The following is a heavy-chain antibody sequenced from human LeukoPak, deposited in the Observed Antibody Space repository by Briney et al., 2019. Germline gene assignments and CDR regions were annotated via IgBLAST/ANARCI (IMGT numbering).Heavy chain of an antibody. CDR2: ISSSSSYI. Sequence: PGGSLRLSCAASGFTFSSYSMNWVRQAPGKGLEWVSSISSSSSYIYYADSVKGRFTISRDNAKNSLYLQMNSLRAEDTAVYYCARVARMGGYWSPAYYFDYWGQGTLVTVSS. CDR1: GFTFSSYS. V-gene: IGHV3-21*01. J-gene: IGHJ4*02. CDR3: ARVARMGGYWSPAYYFDY. D-gene: IGHD5-12*01.